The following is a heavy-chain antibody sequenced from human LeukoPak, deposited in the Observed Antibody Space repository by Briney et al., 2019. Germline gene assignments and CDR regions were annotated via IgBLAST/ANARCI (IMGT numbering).Heavy chain of an antibody. CDR3: ANTFGEYAFDI. D-gene: IGHD3-10*01. Sequence: QPGGSLRLSCAASGFTFSSFAIHWVRQAPGKGLEYISTISTNGGSTYHANSVKGRFTISRDNSKNTLYLEMGSLRAEDMAVYYSANTFGEYAFDIWGQGTMVTVSS. V-gene: IGHV3-64*01. CDR2: ISTNGGST. J-gene: IGHJ3*02. CDR1: GFTFSSFA.